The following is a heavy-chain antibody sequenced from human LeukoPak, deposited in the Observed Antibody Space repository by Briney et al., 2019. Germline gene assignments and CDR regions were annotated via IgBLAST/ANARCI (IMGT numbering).Heavy chain of an antibody. CDR2: VYYSGST. CDR3: ASNTGTVFDY. V-gene: IGHV4-61*05. D-gene: IGHD7-27*01. J-gene: IGHJ4*02. Sequence: PSETLSLTCTVSGGSLSSSSYYWGWIRQPPGKGLEWIGYVYYSGSTEYNPSLRSRVTISLEMSKHQFSLILTSVTAADTAVYYCASNTGTVFDYWGQGALVTVSS. CDR1: GGSLSSSSYY.